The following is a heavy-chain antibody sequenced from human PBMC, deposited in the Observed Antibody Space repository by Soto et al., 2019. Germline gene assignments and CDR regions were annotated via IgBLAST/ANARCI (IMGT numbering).Heavy chain of an antibody. CDR2: IDNAGTDS. Sequence: EVQLVESGGGLVQPGGSLRLSCAASGFTLSGRSMHWVRQAPGKGLVWVSGIDNAGTDSTYADYVKGRFTSSRDNAKNMLYLQMNGLRVEDWAVYYCAGGWVGPDVWGKATAVTVSS. V-gene: IGHV3-74*01. J-gene: IGHJ6*04. CDR1: GFTLSGRS. D-gene: IGHD3-10*01. CDR3: AGGWVGPDV.